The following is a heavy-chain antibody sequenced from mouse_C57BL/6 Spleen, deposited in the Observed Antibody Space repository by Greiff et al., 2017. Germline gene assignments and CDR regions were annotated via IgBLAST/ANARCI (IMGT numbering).Heavy chain of an antibody. CDR3: ARIARTMVTTEVFAY. D-gene: IGHD2-2*01. V-gene: IGHV8-8*01. CDR1: GFSLSTFGMG. CDR2: IWWDDDK. Sequence: QVTLKESGPGILQPSQTLSLTCSFSGFSLSTFGMGVGWIRQPSGKGLEWLAHIWWDDDKYYNPALKRRLTISKATSKNQVFLKIANVDTADTATYYCARIARTMVTTEVFAYWGQGTLVTVSA. J-gene: IGHJ3*01.